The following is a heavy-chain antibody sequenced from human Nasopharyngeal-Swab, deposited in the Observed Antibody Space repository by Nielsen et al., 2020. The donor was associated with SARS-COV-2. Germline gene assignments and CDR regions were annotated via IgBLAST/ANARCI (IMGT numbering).Heavy chain of an antibody. D-gene: IGHD2-15*01. Sequence: SETLSLTCTVSGGSISSGGYYWSWIRQHPGKGLEWIGYIYYSGSTYYNPSLKSRVTISVDTSKNQFSLKLSSVTAADTAVYYCAIPYCSGGSCYYYYGMDVWGQGTTVTVSS. CDR3: AIPYCSGGSCYYYYGMDV. CDR2: IYYSGST. CDR1: GGSISSGGYY. V-gene: IGHV4-31*03. J-gene: IGHJ6*02.